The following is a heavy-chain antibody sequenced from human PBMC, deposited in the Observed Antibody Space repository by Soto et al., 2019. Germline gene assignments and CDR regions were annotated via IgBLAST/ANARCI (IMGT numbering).Heavy chain of an antibody. D-gene: IGHD2-15*01. J-gene: IGHJ6*02. Sequence: GGSLRLSCAASGFTFGTYGMHWVRQIPGKGLQWVAIIWYDGSIKYYADSMRGRFTISRDNSKNTLYLQMNSLRDEDTAVYYCARIDCTGDSCNPYYHYGMDVWGQGTTVTVSS. CDR3: ARIDCTGDSCNPYYHYGMDV. CDR1: GFTFGTYG. CDR2: IWYDGSIK. V-gene: IGHV3-33*01.